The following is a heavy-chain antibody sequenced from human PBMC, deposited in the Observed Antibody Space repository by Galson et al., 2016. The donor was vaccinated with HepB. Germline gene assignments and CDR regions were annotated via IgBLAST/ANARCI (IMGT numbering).Heavy chain of an antibody. V-gene: IGHV3-15*07. CDR1: GFSFSNAW. CDR2: IKSKPDGGTR. J-gene: IGHJ3*02. CDR3: ATGGSYSTNDPFDI. Sequence: SLRLSCAASGFSFSNAWMNWVRQAPGKGLEWVGRIKSKPDGGTRDCAAPVKGRFSVSRDDSENTLYLQMNSLKTEDSAVYYCATGGSYSTNDPFDIWGQGTMVTVSS. D-gene: IGHD1-26*01.